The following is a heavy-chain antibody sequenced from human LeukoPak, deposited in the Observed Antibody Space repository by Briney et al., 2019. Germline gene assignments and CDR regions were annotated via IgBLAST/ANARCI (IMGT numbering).Heavy chain of an antibody. CDR2: INPNSGVT. V-gene: IGHV1-2*02. CDR3: VRIYYGPDY. CDR1: GYTFTGYY. D-gene: IGHD4-17*01. J-gene: IGHJ4*02. Sequence: ASVKVSCKASGYTFTGYYLHWVRQAPGQGLEWMAWINPNSGVTNYAQKFQGRVTMTRDTSISTAYMELSRLRSDDTAVYYCVRIYYGPDYWGQGTLVTVSS.